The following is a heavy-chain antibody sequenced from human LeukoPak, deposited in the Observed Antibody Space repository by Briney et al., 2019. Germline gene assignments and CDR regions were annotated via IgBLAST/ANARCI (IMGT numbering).Heavy chain of an antibody. Sequence: PSETLSLTCIVSGYSISSGYYWGWIRQSPGKGLEWIGNVYHTGSTYYNPSLKSRVTISVDTSKNQFSLRLSSVTAADTAVYYCAREKSGYPEWWGQGTLVTVSS. V-gene: IGHV4-38-2*02. CDR1: GYSISSGYY. CDR2: VYHTGST. J-gene: IGHJ4*02. CDR3: AREKSGYPEW. D-gene: IGHD3-3*01.